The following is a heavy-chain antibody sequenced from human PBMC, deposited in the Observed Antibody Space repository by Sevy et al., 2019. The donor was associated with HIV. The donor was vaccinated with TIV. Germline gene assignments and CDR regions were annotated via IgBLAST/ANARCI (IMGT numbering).Heavy chain of an antibody. D-gene: IGHD2-2*01. CDR3: AGDCSTSCLWGLDV. Sequence: GGSLRLSCAVSGFTFRSYWMSWVRQAPGKGLEWVAHIKVDGSEKYHVDSVKGRFTISRDNAKNSLFLQMNSLRVEDAAVYYCAGDCSTSCLWGLDVWGQGTAVTVSS. CDR2: IKVDGSEK. J-gene: IGHJ6*02. CDR1: GFTFRSYW. V-gene: IGHV3-7*03.